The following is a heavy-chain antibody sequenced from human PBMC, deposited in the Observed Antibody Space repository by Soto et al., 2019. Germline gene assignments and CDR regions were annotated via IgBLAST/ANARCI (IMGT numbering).Heavy chain of an antibody. CDR1: GFTFSICW. V-gene: IGHV3-7*05. J-gene: IGHJ4*01. Sequence: GGALRLSCAASGFTFSICWMTWVRQAPGKGRDWVANMKQEVSEKXXVDSGKGXXTMSIDNANKSLYLQXDRVRAEDTAIYYCARARIDYWGKGTLVTVSS. CDR2: MKQEVSEK. CDR3: ARARIDY.